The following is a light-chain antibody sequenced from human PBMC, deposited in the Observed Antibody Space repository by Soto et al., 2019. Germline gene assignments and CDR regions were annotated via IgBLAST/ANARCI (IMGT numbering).Light chain of an antibody. CDR2: GAS. V-gene: IGKV3-15*01. CDR3: QQYDKWPKT. CDR1: QSVSSN. Sequence: EIVMTQSPATLSLSPGERATLSCRASQSVSSNLAWYQQKPGQAPRLLIYGASTRATGIPARFTGSGSVTEFTLTISSLESEDFAVYYCQQYDKWPKTFGQGTKVEMK. J-gene: IGKJ1*01.